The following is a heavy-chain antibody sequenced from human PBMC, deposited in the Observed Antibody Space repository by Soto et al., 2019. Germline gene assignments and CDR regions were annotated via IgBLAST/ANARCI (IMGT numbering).Heavy chain of an antibody. V-gene: IGHV3-48*02. J-gene: IGHJ4*02. Sequence: GGSLRLSCAASGFSFRDHSMNWVRQAPGKGLEWISYIRGTTTISYADSVKGRFTISRDNAENSLYLQMNSLRDEDTAVYYCARDLSWAFDHWGQGALVTVSS. CDR3: ARDLSWAFDH. D-gene: IGHD6-13*01. CDR2: IRGTTTI. CDR1: GFSFRDHS.